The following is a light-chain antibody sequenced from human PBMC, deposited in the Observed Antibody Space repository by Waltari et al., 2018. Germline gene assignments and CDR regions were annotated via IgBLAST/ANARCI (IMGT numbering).Light chain of an antibody. V-gene: IGLV2-14*03. CDR3: SSYMDSSTLEL. CDR1: SSDIGGYNY. Sequence: QSALTQPASVSGSPGQSITIPCTGTSSDIGGYNYVSWYQQVPGKAPKLMIYDVSNRPSGVSCRFSGSKSGNTASLTSSGLQAEDEADYFCSSYMDSSTLELFGGGTSLTVL. J-gene: IGLJ2*01. CDR2: DVS.